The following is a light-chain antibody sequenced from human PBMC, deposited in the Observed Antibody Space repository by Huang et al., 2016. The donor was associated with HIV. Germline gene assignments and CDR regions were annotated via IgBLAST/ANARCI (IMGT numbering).Light chain of an antibody. CDR3: MQGIHSWT. J-gene: IGKJ1*01. V-gene: IGKV2-29*02. Sequence: DIVMTQTPLSLSVTPGQPASISCKSSQSLLHSDGKTYLYWYLQKPGQSPQRLIYEVSSRVAGVPDRVSGSGSGTDFTLKISRVEAEDVGVYYCMQGIHSWTFGQGTKVEIK. CDR2: EVS. CDR1: QSLLHSDGKTY.